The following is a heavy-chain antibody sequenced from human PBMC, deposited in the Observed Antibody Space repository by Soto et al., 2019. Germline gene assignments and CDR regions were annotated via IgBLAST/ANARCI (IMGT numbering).Heavy chain of an antibody. Sequence: GGSLRLSCAVSGFTFSNYVMTWVRQAPGKGLEWVSAISGSGDHTYYADSVEGRFSISRDNSENTLYLQMNSLRVEDTAVYYCAKDGDSDASENYLNWFDPWGQGTLVTVSS. V-gene: IGHV3-23*01. CDR2: ISGSGDHT. CDR3: AKDGDSDASENYLNWFDP. CDR1: GFTFSNYV. J-gene: IGHJ5*02. D-gene: IGHD3-10*01.